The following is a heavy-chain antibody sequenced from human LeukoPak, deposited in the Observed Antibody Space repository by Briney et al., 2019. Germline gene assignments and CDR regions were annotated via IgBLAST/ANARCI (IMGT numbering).Heavy chain of an antibody. J-gene: IGHJ4*02. V-gene: IGHV3-30*01. Sequence: GGSLRLSCAASGFIFSNYAMHWVRQAPGKGLEWVALISSDGSKTYHAGSVKGRFSISRDNSKNTLYLQLNSLRAEDTSVDYCARDSTYWYDSGSSGPHYFDYWGQGTLVTVSS. D-gene: IGHD3-10*01. CDR1: GFIFSNYA. CDR3: ARDSTYWYDSGSSGPHYFDY. CDR2: ISSDGSKT.